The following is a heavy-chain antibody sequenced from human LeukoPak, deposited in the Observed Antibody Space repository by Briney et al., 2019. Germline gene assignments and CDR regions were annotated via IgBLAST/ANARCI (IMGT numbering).Heavy chain of an antibody. V-gene: IGHV4-39*01. J-gene: IGHJ5*01. CDR3: ARHGVQGSGSYAPGWFDS. CDR1: GGSLSSSSYY. D-gene: IGHD3-10*01. CDR2: LYYSGST. Sequence: SETLSLTCTVSGGSLSSSSYYWGWIRQPPGKGLEWIGSLYYSGSTEQHPTLNGRVTISVDTSKNQFSRKLSSVTAADTAVWYCARHGVQGSGSYAPGWFDSWGQGTLVTVSS.